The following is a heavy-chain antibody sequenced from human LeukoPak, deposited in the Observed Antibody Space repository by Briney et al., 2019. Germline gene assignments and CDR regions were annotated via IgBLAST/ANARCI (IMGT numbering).Heavy chain of an antibody. Sequence: ASVKVSCKASGGTFSSYAISWVRQAPGQGLEWMGRIIPIFGTANYAQKFQGRVTITADESTSTAYMELSSLRSEDTAVYYCARGGEIFLPAGWFDPWGQGALVTVSS. CDR1: GGTFSSYA. CDR3: ARGGEIFLPAGWFDP. CDR2: IIPIFGTA. J-gene: IGHJ5*02. D-gene: IGHD3-16*01. V-gene: IGHV1-69*13.